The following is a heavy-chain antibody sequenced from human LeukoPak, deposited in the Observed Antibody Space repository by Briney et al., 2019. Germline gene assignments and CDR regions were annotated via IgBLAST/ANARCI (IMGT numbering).Heavy chain of an antibody. Sequence: PGGSLRLSCAASGFTFSNYAMNWVRQAPGKGLEWVSLISGSTGSTYYADSVKGRFSISRDNSKNTVYLQMNSLRVEDTAVYYCARHFAYSSSSYFDYWGQGSLVTASS. CDR3: ARHFAYSSSSYFDY. CDR1: GFTFSNYA. CDR2: ISGSTGST. J-gene: IGHJ4*02. V-gene: IGHV3-23*01. D-gene: IGHD6-6*01.